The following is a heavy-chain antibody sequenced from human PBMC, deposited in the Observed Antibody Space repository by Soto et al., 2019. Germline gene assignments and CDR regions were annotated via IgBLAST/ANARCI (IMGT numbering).Heavy chain of an antibody. D-gene: IGHD6-13*01. CDR1: GFTFRSFT. J-gene: IGHJ5*02. V-gene: IGHV3-21*01. CDR3: TRDASRDSSARGWFDP. Sequence: PGGSLRLSCAASGFTFRSFTMNWVRQGPGKGLEWVSTISSNSAYTYYTDALRGRFTISRDNAKNSLHLQMNSLRAEDTAVYYCTRDASRDSSARGWFDPWGPGTLVTVSS. CDR2: ISSNSAYT.